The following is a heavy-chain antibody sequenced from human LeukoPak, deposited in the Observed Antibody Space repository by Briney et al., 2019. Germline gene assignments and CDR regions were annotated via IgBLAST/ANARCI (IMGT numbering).Heavy chain of an antibody. Sequence: SETLSLTCTVSGGSISNYFWTWIRQPPGKRLEWLGYIYYSGSTYYNPSLKSRVTISLDTSKKQFSLKLDSVTAADTAVYYCVRGTEETTRISETFDIWGQGTMVTLSS. CDR3: VRGTEETTRISETFDI. CDR1: GGSISNYF. V-gene: IGHV4-59*01. CDR2: IYYSGST. D-gene: IGHD5-24*01. J-gene: IGHJ3*02.